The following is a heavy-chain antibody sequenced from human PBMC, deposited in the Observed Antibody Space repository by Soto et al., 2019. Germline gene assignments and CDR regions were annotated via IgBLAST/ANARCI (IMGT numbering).Heavy chain of an antibody. J-gene: IGHJ6*03. V-gene: IGHV3-7*01. CDR3: ARGLGRDYGDLSYYYYYLDV. CDR1: GFTFSSYW. D-gene: IGHD4-17*01. Sequence: GGSLRLSCAASGFTFSSYWMSWVRQAPGKGLEWVANIKQDGSEKYYVDSVKGRFTISRDNAKNSLYLQMNSLRAEDTAVYYCARGLGRDYGDLSYYYYYLDVWGKGTTVTVSS. CDR2: IKQDGSEK.